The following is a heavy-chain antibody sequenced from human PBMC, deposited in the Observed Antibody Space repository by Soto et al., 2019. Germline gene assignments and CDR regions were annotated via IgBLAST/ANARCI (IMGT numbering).Heavy chain of an antibody. CDR1: GGTFSSYA. CDR2: IIPIFGTA. D-gene: IGHD6-25*01. Sequence: SVKVSCKASGGTFSSYAISCVRQAPGQGLEWMGGIIPIFGTANYAQKFQGRVTMTRDTSTSTVYMELSSLRSEDTAVYYCARDLGYPNPSDAFDIWGQGTMVTVSS. V-gene: IGHV1-69*05. CDR3: ARDLGYPNPSDAFDI. J-gene: IGHJ3*02.